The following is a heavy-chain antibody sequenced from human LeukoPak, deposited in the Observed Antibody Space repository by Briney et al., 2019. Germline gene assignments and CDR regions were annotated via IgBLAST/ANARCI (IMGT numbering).Heavy chain of an antibody. CDR1: GYSFTSYY. CDR3: ARDNSVGETAWWFDP. CDR2: INPSGSST. D-gene: IGHD1-26*01. J-gene: IGHJ5*02. V-gene: IGHV1-46*01. Sequence: ASVKVSCKASGYSFTSYYMHCVRQAPGHGLEWMGLINPSGSSTTYAQKFQGRVTMTRDMFTSTDYMELTSLTSDDTSVYYCARDNSVGETAWWFDPWGQGTLVTVSS.